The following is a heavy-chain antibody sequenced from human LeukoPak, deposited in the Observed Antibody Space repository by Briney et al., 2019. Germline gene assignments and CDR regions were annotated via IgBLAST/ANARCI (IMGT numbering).Heavy chain of an antibody. CDR2: ISNSGSII. J-gene: IGHJ6*03. CDR1: GFTFSDYY. V-gene: IGHV3-11*04. CDR3: AKESSYYYYYYMDV. Sequence: GGSLRLSCAASGFTFSDYYMSWIRQAPGKGLEWVSYISNSGSIIYYADSVKGRFTISRDNSKNTLYLQMNSLRAEDTAVYYCAKESSYYYYYYMDVWGKGTTVTVSS.